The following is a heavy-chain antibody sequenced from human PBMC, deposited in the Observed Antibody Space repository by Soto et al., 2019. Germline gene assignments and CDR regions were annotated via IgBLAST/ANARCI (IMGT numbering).Heavy chain of an antibody. V-gene: IGHV3-30*03. Sequence: QVQLVESGGGVVQPGRSLRLSCTASGFTFSAYGMHWVRQAPGKGLEWVAVMSNDGSNKYYADSVKGRFTISRDNSKNTLFLQMNSLETEDTAVYYCTTDPGDYEDFWGQGTLVTVSS. CDR1: GFTFSAYG. D-gene: IGHD4-17*01. CDR3: TTDPGDYEDF. CDR2: MSNDGSNK. J-gene: IGHJ4*02.